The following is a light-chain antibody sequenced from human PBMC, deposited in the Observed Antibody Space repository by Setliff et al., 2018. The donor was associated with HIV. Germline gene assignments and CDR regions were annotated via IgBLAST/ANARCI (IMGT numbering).Light chain of an antibody. V-gene: IGLV2-14*01. J-gene: IGLJ1*01. CDR2: EVT. CDR1: SSDVGYYTY. CDR3: ISYTVNSTPLYV. Sequence: QSALTQPASVSGSPGQTITISCTGTSSDVGYYTYVSWYQHSPGKAPKLIIYEVTNRPSGVSNRFSGSKSGNTASLTISGLQAEDEADYYCISYTVNSTPLYVLGTGTKVTVL.